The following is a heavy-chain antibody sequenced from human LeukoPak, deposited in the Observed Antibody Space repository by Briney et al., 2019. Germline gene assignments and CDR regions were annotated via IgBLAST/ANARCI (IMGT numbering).Heavy chain of an antibody. CDR2: IYYSGST. V-gene: IGHV4-39*07. Sequence: SETLSLTCTVSGGSISSSSYYWGWIRQPPGRGLEWIGSIYYSGSTHYNPSLKSRVTISVDTSKNQFSLKLSSVTAADTAVYYCARGRVRFCSSTSCRYYYYGMDVWGQGTTVTVSS. CDR3: ARGRVRFCSSTSCRYYYYGMDV. CDR1: GGSISSSSYY. D-gene: IGHD2-2*01. J-gene: IGHJ6*02.